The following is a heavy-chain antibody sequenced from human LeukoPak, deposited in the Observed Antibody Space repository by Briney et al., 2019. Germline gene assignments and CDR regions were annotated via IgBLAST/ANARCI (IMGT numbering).Heavy chain of an antibody. CDR1: GFTFSTYN. CDR2: ITSSSSYI. CDR3: ARDWGDGPN. Sequence: GGSLRLSCAASGFTFSTYNMNWVRQAPGKGLEWVSSITSSSSYIYYADSVKGRFTISRDNAKNSLYLRMNSLRAEDTAVYYCARDWGDGPNWGQGTLVTVSS. D-gene: IGHD5-24*01. J-gene: IGHJ4*02. V-gene: IGHV3-21*01.